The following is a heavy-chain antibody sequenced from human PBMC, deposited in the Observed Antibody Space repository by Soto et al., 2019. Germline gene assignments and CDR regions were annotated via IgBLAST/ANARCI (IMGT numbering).Heavy chain of an antibody. CDR1: GFTFSDYY. CDR2: ISSSGSTI. CDR3: ARDRVATHPHQNNYYYCYMDV. D-gene: IGHD5-12*01. Sequence: QVQLVESGGGLVKPGGSLRLSCAASGFTFSDYYMSWIRQAPGKGLEWVSYISSSGSTIYYADSVKGRFTISRDNAKNSLYLQMNSLRAEDTAVYYCARDRVATHPHQNNYYYCYMDVWGKGTTVTVSS. J-gene: IGHJ6*03. V-gene: IGHV3-11*01.